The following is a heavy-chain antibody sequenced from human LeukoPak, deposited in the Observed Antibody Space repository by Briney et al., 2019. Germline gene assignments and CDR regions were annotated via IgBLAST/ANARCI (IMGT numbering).Heavy chain of an antibody. CDR1: GFTFDDYA. D-gene: IGHD1-26*01. J-gene: IGHJ3*02. Sequence: GGSLRLSCAASGFTFDDYAMHWVRHAPGKGLEGVSGISWNSGSIDYADSVKGRFTISRDNAKNSLYLQMNSLRAEDTALYYCATCPGEPYDAFDIWGQGTMVTVSS. V-gene: IGHV3-9*01. CDR3: ATCPGEPYDAFDI. CDR2: ISWNSGSI.